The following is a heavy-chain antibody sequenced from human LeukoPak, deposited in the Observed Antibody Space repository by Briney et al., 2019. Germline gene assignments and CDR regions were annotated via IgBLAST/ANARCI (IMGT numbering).Heavy chain of an antibody. CDR1: GFTFSTYT. Sequence: PGGSLRLSCAASGFTFSTYTMSWVRQAPGKGLEWVSAISGSAAYTYFSDSVKGRFTISRDNSKNTLTLQMNSLRVEDTAVYHCARTFDSSGYDYGHYFDYWGQGALVTVSS. CDR2: ISGSAAYT. D-gene: IGHD3-22*01. V-gene: IGHV3-23*01. CDR3: ARTFDSSGYDYGHYFDY. J-gene: IGHJ4*02.